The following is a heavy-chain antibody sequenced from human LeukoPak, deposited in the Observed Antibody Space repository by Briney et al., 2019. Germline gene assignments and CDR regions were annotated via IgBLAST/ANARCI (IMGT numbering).Heavy chain of an antibody. CDR2: IYSGGST. V-gene: IGHV3-53*01. J-gene: IGHJ4*02. Sequence: GGSLRLSWAASGFTVSSNYMSWVRQARGKGLEWVSVIYSGGSTYYADSVKGRFTISRDNSKNTLYLQMNSLRAEDTAVYYCARAIDYGDLSFDYRGQGTLVTVSS. D-gene: IGHD4-17*01. CDR1: GFTVSSNY. CDR3: ARAIDYGDLSFDY.